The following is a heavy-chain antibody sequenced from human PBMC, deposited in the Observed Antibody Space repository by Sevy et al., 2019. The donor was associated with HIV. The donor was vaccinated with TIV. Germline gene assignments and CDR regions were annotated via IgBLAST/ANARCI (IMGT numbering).Heavy chain of an antibody. D-gene: IGHD3-10*01. CDR1: GFTFSSYD. CDR2: ILHDGSYR. J-gene: IGHJ6*02. CDR3: AKNRLPGGSYFSRHGLDV. V-gene: IGHV3-30*18. Sequence: GGSLRLSCAASGFTFSSYDMHWVRQAPGKGLEWVAIILHDGSYREYVDSLRGRFTMSRDNSKNTMYLQMNGLSIEEPAVYYCAKNRLPGGSYFSRHGLDVWGRGTTVTVSS.